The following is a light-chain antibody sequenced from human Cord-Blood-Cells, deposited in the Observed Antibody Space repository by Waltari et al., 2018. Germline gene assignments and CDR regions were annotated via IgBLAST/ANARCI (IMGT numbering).Light chain of an antibody. Sequence: EIVMTQSPATLSVSPGERATLSCRASQSVSSNLAWYQQKPGQAPRFLIYGASTRATGIPARFSGSGSGTEFTLTISSLQSEDFVVYYCQQYNNWPYTFGQGTKLEIK. CDR3: QQYNNWPYT. J-gene: IGKJ2*01. V-gene: IGKV3-15*01. CDR1: QSVSSN. CDR2: GAS.